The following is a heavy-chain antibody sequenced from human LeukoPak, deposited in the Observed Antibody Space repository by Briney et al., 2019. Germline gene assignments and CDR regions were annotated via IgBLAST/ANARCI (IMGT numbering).Heavy chain of an antibody. J-gene: IGHJ6*03. Sequence: SVKVSCKASGYTFTSYDINWVRQATGQGLEWMGRIIPIFGTANYAQKFQGRVTITTDESTSTAYMELSSLRSEDTAVYYCASSGGPYYYYYMDVWGKGTTVTVSS. CDR2: IIPIFGTA. CDR1: GYTFTSYD. CDR3: ASSGGPYYYYYMDV. D-gene: IGHD2-15*01. V-gene: IGHV1-69*05.